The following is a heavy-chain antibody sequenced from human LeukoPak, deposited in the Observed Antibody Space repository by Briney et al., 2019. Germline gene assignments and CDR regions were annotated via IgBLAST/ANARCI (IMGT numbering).Heavy chain of an antibody. D-gene: IGHD3-10*01. CDR2: IKQDGSEK. J-gene: IGHJ4*02. CDR1: GFTFSSYG. CDR3: ARDRRSGGTYGFL. V-gene: IGHV3-7*01. Sequence: PGGSLRLSCAASGFTFSSYGMHWVRQAPGEGLEWVANIKQDGSEKYYVDSVKGRFTISRDNAKNSLYLQMNSLRAEDTAVYYCARDRRSGGTYGFLGGQGTLVTVSS.